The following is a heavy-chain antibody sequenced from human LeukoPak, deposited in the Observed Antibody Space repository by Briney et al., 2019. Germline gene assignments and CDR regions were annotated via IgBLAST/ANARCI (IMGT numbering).Heavy chain of an antibody. CDR2: ISSSSSYI. CDR3: AKDYYDSSGYYYVVGIAFGI. J-gene: IGHJ3*02. V-gene: IGHV3-21*01. D-gene: IGHD3-22*01. Sequence: PGGSLRLSCAASGFTFSSYSMNWVRQAPGKGLEWVSSISSSSSYIYYADTVKGRFTISRDNAKNSLYLQMNSLRAEDTAVYYCAKDYYDSSGYYYVVGIAFGIWGQGTMVTVSS. CDR1: GFTFSSYS.